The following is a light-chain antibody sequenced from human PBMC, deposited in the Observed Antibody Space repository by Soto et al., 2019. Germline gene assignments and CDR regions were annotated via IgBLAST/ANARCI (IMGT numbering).Light chain of an antibody. CDR1: QSISSW. Sequence: DIQMTQSPSTLSASVGDRVTITCRASQSISSWLAWYQQKPGKAPKLLIYKASSLESGVPSRFSGSGSGTEFTLTISSLQRDDFATYFCQLYSGYPFTFGPGTKVDIK. V-gene: IGKV1-5*03. J-gene: IGKJ3*01. CDR3: QLYSGYPFT. CDR2: KAS.